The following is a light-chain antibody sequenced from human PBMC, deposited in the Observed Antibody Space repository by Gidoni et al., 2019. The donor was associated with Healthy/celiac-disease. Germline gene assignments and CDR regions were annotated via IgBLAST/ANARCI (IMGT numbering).Light chain of an antibody. CDR3: QQYGSSPNT. CDR1: QSVSSSY. CDR2: CAS. Sequence: EIVLTQSPGTLSLSPGERATLSCSDSQSVSSSYLALYQQKPGQAPRLLIYCASSRATVIPDRFSGSGSGTDFTLTISRLEPEDFAVYYCQQYGSSPNTVXXXTKLEIK. J-gene: IGKJ2*01. V-gene: IGKV3-20*01.